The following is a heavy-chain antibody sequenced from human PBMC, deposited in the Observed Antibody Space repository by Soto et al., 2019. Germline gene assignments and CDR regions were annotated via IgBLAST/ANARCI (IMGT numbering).Heavy chain of an antibody. Sequence: SETLSLTCTVSGGSISSYYWSWIRQPPGKGLQWIGYIYYSGSTNYNPPLNSRVTISVDTSKNQFSLKLSSVTAADTDVYSCAMYCSGGSCYSYYYYGMDVWGQGTTVSVPS. J-gene: IGHJ6*02. CDR3: AMYCSGGSCYSYYYYGMDV. V-gene: IGHV4-59*08. CDR2: IYYSGST. D-gene: IGHD2-15*01. CDR1: GGSISSYY.